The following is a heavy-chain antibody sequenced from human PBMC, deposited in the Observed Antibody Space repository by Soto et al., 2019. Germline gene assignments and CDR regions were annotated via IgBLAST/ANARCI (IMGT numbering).Heavy chain of an antibody. D-gene: IGHD1-26*01. J-gene: IGHJ4*02. Sequence: HPGGSLRLSCVVSVFPFGANAMSWVRQAPGKGLEWVSGLSNTGRRTSYADSVKGRFNISRDNSENTVYLQMNSLRVEDTAVYYCATEMGATQGPFANWGQGTPVTFSS. CDR3: ATEMGATQGPFAN. V-gene: IGHV3-23*01. CDR1: VFPFGANA. CDR2: LSNTGRRT.